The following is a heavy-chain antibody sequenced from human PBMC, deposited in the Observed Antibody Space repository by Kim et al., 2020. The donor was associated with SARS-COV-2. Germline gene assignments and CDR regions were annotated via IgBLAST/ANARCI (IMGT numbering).Heavy chain of an antibody. J-gene: IGHJ5*02. D-gene: IGHD4-17*01. CDR2: INHSGST. V-gene: IGHV4-34*01. CDR3: ARGGYGALRNWFDP. Sequence: SETLSLTCAVYGGSFSGYYWSWIRQPPGKGLEWIGEINHSGSTNYNPSLKSRVTISVDTSKNQFSLKLSSVTAADTAVYYCARGGYGALRNWFDPWGQGT. CDR1: GGSFSGYY.